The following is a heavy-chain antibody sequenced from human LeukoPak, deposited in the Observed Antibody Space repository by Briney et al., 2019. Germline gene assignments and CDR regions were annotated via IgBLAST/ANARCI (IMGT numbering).Heavy chain of an antibody. V-gene: IGHV4-61*02. CDR1: GGSISSSSYY. J-gene: IGHJ3*02. CDR3: ARARTYYYEVRTTVGDAFDI. Sequence: SETLSVTSTVSGGSISSSSYYWGWTRLPAGRGLEWIGRIYTGGSTNYTPSIKSRVTISLDTSKNHFSLKLSSVTAADTAVYFCARARTYYYEVRTTVGDAFDIWGQGTMVTVTS. CDR2: IYTGGST. D-gene: IGHD3-22*01.